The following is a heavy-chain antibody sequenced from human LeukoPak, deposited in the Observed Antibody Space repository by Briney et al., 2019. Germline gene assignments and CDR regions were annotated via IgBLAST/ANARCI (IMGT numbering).Heavy chain of an antibody. Sequence: ASVKVSCKASGYPFTNYYIHWVRQAPGQGLEWMGWINPNSGGTNYAQKFQGRVTMTRDTSISTAYMELSRLRSDDTAVYYCARTRSGWYVYWGQGTLVTVSS. CDR2: INPNSGGT. D-gene: IGHD6-19*01. V-gene: IGHV1-2*02. CDR1: GYPFTNYY. CDR3: ARTRSGWYVY. J-gene: IGHJ4*02.